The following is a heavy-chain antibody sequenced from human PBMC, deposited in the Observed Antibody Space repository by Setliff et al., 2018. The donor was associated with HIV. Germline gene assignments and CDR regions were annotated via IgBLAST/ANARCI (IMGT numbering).Heavy chain of an antibody. D-gene: IGHD1-1*01. CDR1: GGSISSNNYY. J-gene: IGHJ4*02. CDR3: ARNSQKGIQPLLLAS. Sequence: SETLSLTCTVSGGSISSNNYYWGWIRQPPGKGLEWIGTIHYTGNTYHNPSLKSRVTISVDTSKNQFSLMLDSVTAADTAVYYCARNSQKGIQPLLLASWGPGTLVTVSS. CDR2: IHYTGNT. V-gene: IGHV4-39*07.